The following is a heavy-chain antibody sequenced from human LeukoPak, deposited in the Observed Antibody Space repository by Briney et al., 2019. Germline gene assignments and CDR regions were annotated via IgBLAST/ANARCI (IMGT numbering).Heavy chain of an antibody. CDR1: GGSISSGDYY. D-gene: IGHD3-10*01. Sequence: PSETLSLTCTVSGGSISSGDYYWSWIRQSPGKGLEWIGYIYYNGSTYYNPSLKSRVTISVDTSKNQFSLKLSSVTAADTAVYYCARTSLGGAWFDPWGQGTLVTVSS. J-gene: IGHJ5*02. CDR3: ARTSLGGAWFDP. CDR2: IYYNGST. V-gene: IGHV4-30-4*08.